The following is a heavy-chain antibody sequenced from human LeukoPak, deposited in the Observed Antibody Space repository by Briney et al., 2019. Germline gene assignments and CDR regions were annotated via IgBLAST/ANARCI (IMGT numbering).Heavy chain of an antibody. CDR1: GFTFGSYS. Sequence: GGSLRLSCAASGFTFGSYSMNWVRQAPGKGLEWVSSISSSGNYIYYADSVKGRFTISRDNAKNSLYLQMNSLRAEDTAVYYCARARIAVAGGWGQGTLVTVSS. J-gene: IGHJ4*02. CDR2: ISSSGNYI. D-gene: IGHD6-19*01. CDR3: ARARIAVAGG. V-gene: IGHV3-21*01.